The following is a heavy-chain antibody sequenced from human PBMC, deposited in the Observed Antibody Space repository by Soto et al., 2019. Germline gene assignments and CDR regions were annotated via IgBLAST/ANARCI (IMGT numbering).Heavy chain of an antibody. Sequence: SQTLSLTCAISGDSVSSNSAACNWIRQSPSRGLEWLGRTYYRSKWYNDYAVSVKSRITINPDTSKNQFSLKLSSVTAADTAVYYCARGIAVAGTGVWFDPWGQGTLVTVSS. CDR3: ARGIAVAGTGVWFDP. CDR1: GDSVSSNSAA. CDR2: TYYRSKWYN. V-gene: IGHV6-1*01. D-gene: IGHD6-19*01. J-gene: IGHJ5*02.